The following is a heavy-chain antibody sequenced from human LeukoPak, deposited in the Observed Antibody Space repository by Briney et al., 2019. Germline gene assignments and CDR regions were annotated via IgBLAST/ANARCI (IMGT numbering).Heavy chain of an antibody. CDR1: GYTFTSYD. J-gene: IGHJ3*02. CDR2: MNPNSGNT. D-gene: IGHD5-24*01. Sequence: ASVKVSCKASGYTFTSYDINWVRQATGQGLEWMGWMNPNSGNTGYAQKFQGRVTITWNTSISTAYMELSSLRSEDTAVYYCARAEKTGAFDIWGQGTMVTVSS. CDR3: ARAEKTGAFDI. V-gene: IGHV1-8*03.